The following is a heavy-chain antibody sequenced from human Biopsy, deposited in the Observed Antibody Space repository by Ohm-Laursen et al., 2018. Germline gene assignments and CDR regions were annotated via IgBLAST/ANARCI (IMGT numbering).Heavy chain of an antibody. CDR3: ARVREGGLLDY. V-gene: IGHV1-18*01. J-gene: IGHJ4*02. CDR2: VSTYNGNT. CDR1: GYTFTGQY. D-gene: IGHD3-16*01. Sequence: ALVKVSCKASGYTFTGQYLHWVRQVPGHGLEWMGWVSTYNGNTEYEQKFQGRVTMTTDTSANTAYMELRSLRSDDTAVYFCARVREGGLLDYWGQGILVTVSS.